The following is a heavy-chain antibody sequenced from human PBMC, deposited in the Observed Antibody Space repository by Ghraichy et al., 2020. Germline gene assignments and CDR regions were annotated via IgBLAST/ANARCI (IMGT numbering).Heavy chain of an antibody. D-gene: IGHD6-13*01. V-gene: IGHV4-34*01. CDR3: ARRRPPWDSSSWYYFDD. CDR2: INHSGST. Sequence: SETLSLTCAVYGGSFSGYYWSWIRQPPGKGLEWIGEINHSGSTNYNPSLKSRVTISVDTPKNQFSLKLSSVTAAETAVYYCARRRPPWDSSSWYYFDDWGQGTLVTVSS. CDR1: GGSFSGYY. J-gene: IGHJ4*02.